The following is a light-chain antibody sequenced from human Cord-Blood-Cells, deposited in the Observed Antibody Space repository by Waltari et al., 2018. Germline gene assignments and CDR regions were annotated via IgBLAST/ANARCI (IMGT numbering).Light chain of an antibody. CDR1: SSDVGSYNL. V-gene: IGLV2-23*01. Sequence: QSALTQPASVSGSPGQSITISCTGTSSDVGSYNLVSWYHQHPSKAAKLMIYEGSKLPSGVSNRFSGSKSGNTASLTISGLQADDEADYYCCSYAGSSTYVFGTGTKVTVL. CDR3: CSYAGSSTYV. J-gene: IGLJ1*01. CDR2: EGS.